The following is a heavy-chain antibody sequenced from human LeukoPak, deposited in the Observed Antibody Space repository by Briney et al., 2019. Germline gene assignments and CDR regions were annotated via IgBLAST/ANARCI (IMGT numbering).Heavy chain of an antibody. CDR2: ISTSSSYI. D-gene: IGHD1-7*01. Sequence: GGSLRLSCAASGFTFSSYEMNWVRQAPGKGLEWVSSISTSSSYIYYADSVKGRFTISRDNAKNSLYLQMNSLRADDTAVYYCARDRDWNSGFDYWGQGTLVTVSS. V-gene: IGHV3-21*01. CDR1: GFTFSSYE. CDR3: ARDRDWNSGFDY. J-gene: IGHJ4*01.